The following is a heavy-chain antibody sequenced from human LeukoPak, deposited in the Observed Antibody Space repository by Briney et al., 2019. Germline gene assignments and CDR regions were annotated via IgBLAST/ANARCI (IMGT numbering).Heavy chain of an antibody. D-gene: IGHD3-3*01. Sequence: GGSLRLSCAASAFRFSSYGMHWVRQAPGKGPEWVAFIRSDSSNQYYADSVKGRFTISRDNSKNTLYLQMNSLRAEDTAVYYCARDRDFGVVIPTLVFDYWGQGTLVTVSS. CDR3: ARDRDFGVVIPTLVFDY. CDR1: AFRFSSYG. V-gene: IGHV3-30*02. CDR2: IRSDSSNQ. J-gene: IGHJ4*02.